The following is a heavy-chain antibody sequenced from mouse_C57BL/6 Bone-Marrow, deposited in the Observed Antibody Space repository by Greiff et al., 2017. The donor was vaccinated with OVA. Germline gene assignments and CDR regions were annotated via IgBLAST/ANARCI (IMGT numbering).Heavy chain of an antibody. CDR3: ARERDGYYYAMDY. CDR2: ISDGGSYT. Sequence: EVQLVESGGGLVKPGGSLKLSCAASGFTFSSYAMSWVRQTPEKRLEWVATISDGGSYTYYPDNVKGRFTISRDNAKNNLYLQMSHLKSEDTAMYYCARERDGYYYAMDYWGQGTSVTVSS. V-gene: IGHV5-4*01. CDR1: GFTFSSYA. D-gene: IGHD2-3*01. J-gene: IGHJ4*01.